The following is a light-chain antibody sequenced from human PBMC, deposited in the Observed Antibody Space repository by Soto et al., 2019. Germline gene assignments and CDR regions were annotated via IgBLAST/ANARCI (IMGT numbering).Light chain of an antibody. CDR2: DNT. CDR1: GSTIGAGYD. Sequence: QLVLTQPPSVSGAPGQRVTISCTGSGSTIGAGYDVHWYQQLPGTAPRLLIYDNTNRPSGVPDRFSGSKSGTSASLAISGLQAEDEADYYCQAWGTGIQVFGGGTKLTVL. J-gene: IGLJ3*02. V-gene: IGLV1-40*01. CDR3: QAWGTGIQV.